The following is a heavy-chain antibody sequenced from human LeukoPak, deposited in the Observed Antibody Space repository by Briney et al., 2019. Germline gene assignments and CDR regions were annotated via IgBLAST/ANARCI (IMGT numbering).Heavy chain of an antibody. Sequence: PSETLSLTCIVSGGSISSGSISSSNYYWAWVRQPPGKGLEWIGSIEYSGKTYYNPSLKGRDTISVDTSKTHFSLNLSSVTAAATAVHYCVRHLHDPTFDIWGQGNPVTVSP. CDR3: VRHLHDPTFDI. J-gene: IGHJ4*02. CDR2: IEYSGKT. CDR1: GGSISSGSISSSNYY. V-gene: IGHV4-39*01.